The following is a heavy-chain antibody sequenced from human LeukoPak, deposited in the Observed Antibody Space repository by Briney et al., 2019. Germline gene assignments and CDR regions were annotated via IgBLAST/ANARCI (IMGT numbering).Heavy chain of an antibody. Sequence: GGSLRLSCAASGFTLSNYWMSWVRQAPGKGLEWVANINQDGSEKYHVDSVKGRFAISRHNAKNSLYLQMNSLRAEDTAVYYCARGLSMIIARGAFDIWGQGTKDTVSS. V-gene: IGHV3-7*01. CDR2: INQDGSEK. CDR3: ARGLSMIIARGAFDI. CDR1: GFTLSNYW. D-gene: IGHD3-22*01. J-gene: IGHJ3*02.